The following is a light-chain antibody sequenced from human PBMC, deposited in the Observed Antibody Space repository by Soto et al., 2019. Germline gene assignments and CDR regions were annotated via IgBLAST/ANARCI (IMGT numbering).Light chain of an antibody. V-gene: IGLV2-11*01. CDR2: DVS. CDR3: YSYAGSYTWV. J-gene: IGLJ2*01. CDR1: SSDVGGYNY. Sequence: QSALTQPRSVSGSPGQSVTISCTGTSSDVGGYNYVSWYQQPPGKAPKLMIYDVSKWPSGVPDRFSGSKSGNTASLTISGLQAEDEADYYCYSYAGSYTWVFGGGTKLTVL.